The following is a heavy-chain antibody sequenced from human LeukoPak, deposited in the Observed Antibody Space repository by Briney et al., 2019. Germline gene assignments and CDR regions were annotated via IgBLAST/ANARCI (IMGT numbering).Heavy chain of an antibody. Sequence: PGGSLRLSCAASGFTFSSYAMSWVRQAPGKGLEWVSAISGSGGSTYYADSVKGRFTISRDNAKNSLYLQMNSLRAEDTAVYYCARXGDYYDSSGYQPPYDFDYW. J-gene: IGHJ4*01. D-gene: IGHD3-22*01. CDR3: ARXGDYYDSSGYQPPYDFDY. CDR2: ISGSGGST. V-gene: IGHV3-23*01. CDR1: GFTFSSYA.